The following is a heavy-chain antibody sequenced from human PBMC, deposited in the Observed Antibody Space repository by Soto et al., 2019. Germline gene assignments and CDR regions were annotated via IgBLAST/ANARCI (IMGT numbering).Heavy chain of an antibody. CDR1: GFTFSSYA. D-gene: IGHD6-19*01. V-gene: IGHV3-23*01. Sequence: LRLSCAASGFTFSSYAMSWVRQAPGKGLEWVSAISGSGGSTYYADSVKGRFTISRDNSKNTLYLQMNSLRAEDTAVYYCAKKVYSSGWYTNPLDYWGQGTLVTVSS. CDR3: AKKVYSSGWYTNPLDY. J-gene: IGHJ4*02. CDR2: ISGSGGST.